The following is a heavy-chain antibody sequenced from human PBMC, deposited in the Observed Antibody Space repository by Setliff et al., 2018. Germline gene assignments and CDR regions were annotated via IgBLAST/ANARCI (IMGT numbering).Heavy chain of an antibody. V-gene: IGHV1-18*01. J-gene: IGHJ6*03. CDR3: ARIGVDYGDYQSRAERFYYYYMDV. CDR2: ISAYNGNT. Sequence: ASVKVSCKASGYTFTSYGISWVRQAPGQGLEWMGWISAYNGNTNYAPKLQGRVTMTTDTSTSTAYMELRSLRSDDTAVYYCARIGVDYGDYQSRAERFYYYYMDVWGKGTTVTAP. D-gene: IGHD4-17*01. CDR1: GYTFTSYG.